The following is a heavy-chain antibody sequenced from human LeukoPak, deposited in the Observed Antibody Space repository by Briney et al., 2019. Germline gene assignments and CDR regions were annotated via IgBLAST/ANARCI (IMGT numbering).Heavy chain of an antibody. CDR2: IRYDGSNK. Sequence: GGSLRLSCAASGFTVSSYGVHWVRQAPGKGLEWVAFIRYDGSNKYYADSVKGRFTISRDNSKNTLYLQMNSLRAEDTAVYYCATKLNSADGDIVVVPAADFDYWGQGTLVTVSS. CDR1: GFTVSSYG. CDR3: ATKLNSADGDIVVVPAADFDY. V-gene: IGHV3-30*02. J-gene: IGHJ4*02. D-gene: IGHD2-2*01.